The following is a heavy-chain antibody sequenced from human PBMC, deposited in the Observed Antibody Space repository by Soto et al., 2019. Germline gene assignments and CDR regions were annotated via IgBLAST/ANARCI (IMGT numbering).Heavy chain of an antibody. CDR3: ARIQVVVAASGVLGWAPFDY. J-gene: IGHJ4*02. CDR1: GGSISSSNW. D-gene: IGHD2-15*01. CDR2: IYHSGST. Sequence: SETLSLTCAVSGGSISSSNWWSWVRQPPGKGLEWIGEIYHSGSTNYNPSLKSRVTISVDKSKNQFSLKLSSVTAADTAVYYCARIQVVVAASGVLGWAPFDYWGQGTLVTVSS. V-gene: IGHV4-4*02.